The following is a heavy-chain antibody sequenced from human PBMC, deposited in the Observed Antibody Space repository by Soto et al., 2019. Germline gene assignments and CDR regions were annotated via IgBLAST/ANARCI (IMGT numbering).Heavy chain of an antibody. CDR1: GFPFTGYA. CDR3: ANSRVSMVRGLIIIPNY. V-gene: IGHV3-23*01. J-gene: IGHJ4*02. Sequence: GGSLRLSCAASGFPFTGYAMSWVRQAPGKGLEWVSAISGHGDATFYAESVKGRFTISRDNSKNTLYLHMNSLRAEDTALYYCANSRVSMVRGLIIIPNYWGQGTLVTVSS. D-gene: IGHD3-10*01. CDR2: ISGHGDAT.